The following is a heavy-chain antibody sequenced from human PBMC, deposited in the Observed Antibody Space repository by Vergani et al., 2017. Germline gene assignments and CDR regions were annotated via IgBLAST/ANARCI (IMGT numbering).Heavy chain of an antibody. D-gene: IGHD6-13*01. J-gene: IGHJ2*01. V-gene: IGHV3-9*01. Sequence: EVQLVESGGGLVQPGRSLRLSCAASGFTFDDYAMHWVRQAPGKGLEWVSGINWNSDSIAYADSVKGRFTISRDNAKNSLYLQMNSLRADDTALYYCVKDTAASGNYWYVDLWGRGTLVTVSS. CDR3: VKDTAASGNYWYVDL. CDR2: INWNSDSI. CDR1: GFTFDDYA.